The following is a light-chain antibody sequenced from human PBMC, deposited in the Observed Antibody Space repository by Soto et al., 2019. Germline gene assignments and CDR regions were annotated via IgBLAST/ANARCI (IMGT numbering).Light chain of an antibody. J-gene: IGKJ1*01. CDR3: LQYGSSPGT. CDR1: QSVSSSY. CDR2: GAS. V-gene: IGKV3-20*01. Sequence: EIVLTQSPGTLSLSPGERATLSCRASQSVSSSYLAWYQQKPGQAPRLLIYGASSRATGIPDRLSGSGSGTDFNFTISRLEPEDFAVYSCLQYGSSPGTFGQGTKVEIK.